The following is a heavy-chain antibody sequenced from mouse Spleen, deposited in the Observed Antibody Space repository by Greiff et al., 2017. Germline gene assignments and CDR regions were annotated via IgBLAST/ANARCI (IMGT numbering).Heavy chain of an antibody. V-gene: IGHV5-16*01. CDR3: ARTNWDGDFDY. CDR2: INYDGSST. CDR1: GFTFSDYY. J-gene: IGHJ2*01. Sequence: EVKLMESEGGLVQPGSSMKLSCTASGFTFSDYYMAWVRQVPEKGLEWVANINYDGSSTYYLDSLKSRFIISRDNAKNILYLQMSSLKSEDTATYYCARTNWDGDFDYWGQGTTLTVSS. D-gene: IGHD4-1*01.